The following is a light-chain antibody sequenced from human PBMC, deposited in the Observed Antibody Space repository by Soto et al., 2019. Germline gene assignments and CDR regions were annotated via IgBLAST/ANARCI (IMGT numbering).Light chain of an antibody. CDR2: AAS. CDR1: QTISSS. V-gene: IGKV1-39*01. J-gene: IGKJ2*01. Sequence: DIPMTQSPSSLSASVGDRVTITCRASQTISSSLNWYQQKPGKAPDLLIYAASNLQSGVPSRFSGSGSGSDFTPTISSLQPEDFATYYCQQSYSSPQMYTFGQGTRREIK. CDR3: QQSYSSPQMYT.